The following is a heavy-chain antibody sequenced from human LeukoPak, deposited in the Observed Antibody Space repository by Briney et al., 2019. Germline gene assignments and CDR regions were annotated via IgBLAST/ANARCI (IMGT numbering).Heavy chain of an antibody. CDR3: ARDEGYHYYAMDV. V-gene: IGHV4-61*02. CDR1: GGSISSGHNY. Sequence: SQTLSLTCTVSGGSISSGHNYRSWIRQPAGKGLEWIGRIYTSGSTDYNPSLKSRVIISVDASKNQFSLKLSSVTAADTAVYYCARDEGYHYYAMDVWGQGTTVTVSS. J-gene: IGHJ6*02. CDR2: IYTSGST.